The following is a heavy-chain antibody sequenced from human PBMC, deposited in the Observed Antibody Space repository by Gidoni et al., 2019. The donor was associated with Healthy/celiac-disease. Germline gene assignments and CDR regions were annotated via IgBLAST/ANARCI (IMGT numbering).Heavy chain of an antibody. Sequence: EVQLLESGGGLVQPGGSLRLSCAASGFTFSSYAMSWVRQAPGKGLEWVSAISGSGGSTYYADSVKGRFTISRDNSKNTLYLQMNSLRAEDTAVYYCVKNKVVPAAIVRYYFDYWGQGTLVTVSS. D-gene: IGHD2-2*01. V-gene: IGHV3-23*01. CDR1: GFTFSSYA. CDR2: ISGSGGST. J-gene: IGHJ4*02. CDR3: VKNKVVPAAIVRYYFDY.